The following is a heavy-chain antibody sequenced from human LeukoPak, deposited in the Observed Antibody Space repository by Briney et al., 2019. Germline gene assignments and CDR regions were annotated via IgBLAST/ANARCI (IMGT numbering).Heavy chain of an antibody. CDR2: IKYDGREK. Sequence: GGSLRLSCAASGFTFSDYWMSWVRQAPGKGPEWVANIKYDGREKWYVDSVKGRFTISRDNAKNTLYLQMNSLRADDTAVYNCARRNPSCYGRQCYYYMDVWGRGTPVTVSS. D-gene: IGHD2-2*01. CDR3: ARRNPSCYGRQCYYYMDV. J-gene: IGHJ6*03. V-gene: IGHV3-7*01. CDR1: GFTFSDYW.